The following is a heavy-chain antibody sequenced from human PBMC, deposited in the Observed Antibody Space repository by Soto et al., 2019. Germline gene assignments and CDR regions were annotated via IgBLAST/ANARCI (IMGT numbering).Heavy chain of an antibody. D-gene: IGHD3-10*01. CDR3: ARASGVWFGELLWPLQFDP. Sequence: PSETLSLTCAVYGGSFSGYYWSWIRQPPGKGLEWIGEINHSGSTNYNPSLKSRVTISVDTSKNQFSLKLSSVTAADTAVYYCARASGVWFGELLWPLQFDPWGQGTLVTVSS. V-gene: IGHV4-34*01. CDR2: INHSGST. CDR1: GGSFSGYY. J-gene: IGHJ5*02.